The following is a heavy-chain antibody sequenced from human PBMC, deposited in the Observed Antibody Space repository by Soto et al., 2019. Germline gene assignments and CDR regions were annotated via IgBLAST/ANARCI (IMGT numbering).Heavy chain of an antibody. CDR3: AKDHSSGYYWMRGSDY. D-gene: IGHD3-22*01. V-gene: IGHV1-69*01. J-gene: IGHJ4*02. CDR2: IIPIFGTA. CDR1: GGTFSSYA. Sequence: QVQLVQSGAEVKKPGSSVKVSCKASGGTFSSYAISWVRQAPGQGLEWMGGIIPIFGTANYAQKFQGRVTITADESTSTAYMELSSLRSEDTAVYYCAKDHSSGYYWMRGSDYWGQGTLVTVSS.